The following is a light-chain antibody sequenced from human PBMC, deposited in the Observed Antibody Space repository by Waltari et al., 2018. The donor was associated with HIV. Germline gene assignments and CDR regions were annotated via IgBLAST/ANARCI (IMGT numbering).Light chain of an antibody. V-gene: IGKV1-39*01. J-gene: IGKJ2*01. CDR2: AAS. CDR3: QQTYRTPPYT. Sequence: DIQMTQSPSSLSASVGDRVTITCRASQSISIFLNWYQQKPGKAPKLLIDAASSLLSGVPSRFSGSGSGTDFTLTSTSLQPEDIATYYCQQTYRTPPYTFGQGTRLEIK. CDR1: QSISIF.